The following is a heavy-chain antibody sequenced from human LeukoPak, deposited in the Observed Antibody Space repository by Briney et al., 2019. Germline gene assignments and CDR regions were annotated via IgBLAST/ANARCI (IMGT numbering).Heavy chain of an antibody. J-gene: IGHJ6*02. Sequence: SETLSLTCAVYGGSFSGYYWSWIRQPPGMGLEWIGEINHSRSTNYNPSLKSRVTISVDTSKNQFSLKLSSVTAADTAVYYCARDRRVPADDYYYYYGMDVWGQGTTVTASS. D-gene: IGHD2-2*01. CDR2: INHSRST. CDR3: ARDRRVPADDYYYYYGMDV. CDR1: GGSFSGYY. V-gene: IGHV4-34*01.